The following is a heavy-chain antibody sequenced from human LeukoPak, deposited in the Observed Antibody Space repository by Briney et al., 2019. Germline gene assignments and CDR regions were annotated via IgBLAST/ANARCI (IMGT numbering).Heavy chain of an antibody. CDR2: ISGSGDST. V-gene: IGHV3-23*01. D-gene: IGHD6-13*01. J-gene: IGHJ5*02. Sequence: GGSLRLSCAASGFTFSSYAMSWVRQAPGKGLEWVSAISGSGDSTYYADSVKGRFTISRDNSKNTLYLQMNSLRAEDTAVYYCARVWAAAQGGPWFDPWGQGTLVTVSS. CDR1: GFTFSSYA. CDR3: ARVWAAAQGGPWFDP.